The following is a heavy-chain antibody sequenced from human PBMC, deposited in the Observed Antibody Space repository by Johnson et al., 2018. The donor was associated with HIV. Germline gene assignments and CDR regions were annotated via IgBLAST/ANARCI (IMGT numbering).Heavy chain of an antibody. J-gene: IGHJ3*02. CDR1: GFTFSSYD. CDR3: AREGGVTMVDGFDI. V-gene: IGHV3-13*01. D-gene: IGHD3-10*01. CDR2: IGTAGDT. Sequence: EQLVESGGGLVQPGGSLRLSCAASGFTFSSYDMHWVRQATGKGLEWVSAIGTAGDTYYPGSVKGRFTISRDNAKNSLYLQMNSLRAEDTAVYYCAREGGVTMVDGFDIWGQGTMVTVSS.